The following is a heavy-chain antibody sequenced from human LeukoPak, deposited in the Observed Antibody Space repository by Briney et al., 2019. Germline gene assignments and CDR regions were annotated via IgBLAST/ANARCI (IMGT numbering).Heavy chain of an antibody. Sequence: SETLSLTCTVSGGSITNYYWSWIRQPPGKGLEWIGYIHYSGSTKYKSSLKSRVTISVDTSKNQFSLKLNSVTAADTAVYYCARVWGLYGVDTYFDYWGQGTLVTVSS. CDR1: GGSITNYY. CDR3: ARVWGLYGVDTYFDY. J-gene: IGHJ4*02. D-gene: IGHD3-16*01. CDR2: IHYSGST. V-gene: IGHV4-59*08.